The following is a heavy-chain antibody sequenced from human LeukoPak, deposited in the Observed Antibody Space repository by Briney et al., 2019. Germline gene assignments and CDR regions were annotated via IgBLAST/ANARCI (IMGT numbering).Heavy chain of an antibody. J-gene: IGHJ4*02. CDR1: GFTFSSYA. CDR2: INHSGST. Sequence: PGGSLRLSCAASGFTFSSYAMSWVRQPPGKGLEWIGEINHSGSTNYNPSLKSRVTISVDTSNNQFSLKLSSVTAADTAVYYCARGLVSGGILEWLLDWGQGTLVTVSS. CDR3: ARGLVSGGILEWLLD. V-gene: IGHV4-34*01. D-gene: IGHD3-3*01.